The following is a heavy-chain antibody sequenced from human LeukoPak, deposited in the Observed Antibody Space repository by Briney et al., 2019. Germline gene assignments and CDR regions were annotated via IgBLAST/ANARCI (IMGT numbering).Heavy chain of an antibody. D-gene: IGHD1-1*01. CDR3: ARGLPTSDAFDI. J-gene: IGHJ3*02. CDR2: IYYSGST. V-gene: IGHV4-59*01. Sequence: PSETLSLTCTVSGGSISSYYWSWIRQPPGKGLEWIAYIYYSGSTNYNPSLKSRVTISVDTSKNQFSLKLSSVTAADTAVYYCARGLPTSDAFDIWGQGTMVTVSS. CDR1: GGSISSYY.